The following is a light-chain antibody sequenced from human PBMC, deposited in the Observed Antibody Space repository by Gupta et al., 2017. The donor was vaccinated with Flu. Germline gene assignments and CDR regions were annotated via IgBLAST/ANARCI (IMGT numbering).Light chain of an antibody. CDR2: GAS. CDR3: QQYNNWPLFT. V-gene: IGKV3-15*01. Sequence: LVMTQSPATLSVSPGESVTLSCRASQSVSNYLAWYQQKPGQAPRLLIYGASTRSTGIPARLSGSGSGKEFTLTISSLQSADFAVYFCQQYNNWPLFTFGPGTTVDIK. CDR1: QSVSNY. J-gene: IGKJ3*01.